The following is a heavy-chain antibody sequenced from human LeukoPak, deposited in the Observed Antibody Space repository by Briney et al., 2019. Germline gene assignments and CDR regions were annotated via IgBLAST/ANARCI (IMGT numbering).Heavy chain of an antibody. Sequence: ASVKVSCKASGGTFSSYAISWLRQAPGQGLEWMGGIIPIFGTANYAQKFQGRVTITADESTSTAYMELSSLRSEDTAVYYCARDHVDYYDSSGYYFWAFDIWGQGTMVTVSS. CDR1: GGTFSSYA. CDR3: ARDHVDYYDSSGYYFWAFDI. D-gene: IGHD3-22*01. J-gene: IGHJ3*02. V-gene: IGHV1-69*13. CDR2: IIPIFGTA.